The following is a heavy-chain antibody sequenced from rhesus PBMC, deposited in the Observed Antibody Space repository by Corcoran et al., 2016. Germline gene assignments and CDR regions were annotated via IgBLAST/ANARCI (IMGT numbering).Heavy chain of an antibody. CDR1: GASMSRKN. D-gene: IGHD4-29*01. J-gene: IGHJ5-1*01. V-gene: IGHV4S2*01. CDR3: ARDPIFGSTRFDV. Sequence: QVQLQESGPGLVKPSETLPLTCAVSGASMSRKNWNWIRQAPGKGMECIGRIYGSGGTTDYNPSLKSRVTISIDTSKNQFSLKVSSVTAADTAVYYCARDPIFGSTRFDVWGAGVLVTVSS. CDR2: IYGSGGTT.